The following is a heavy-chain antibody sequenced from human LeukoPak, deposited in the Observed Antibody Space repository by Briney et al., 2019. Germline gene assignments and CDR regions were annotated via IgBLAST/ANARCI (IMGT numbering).Heavy chain of an antibody. CDR1: GGSISSSYYY. CDR3: ARDGEFGYYYGMDV. V-gene: IGHV4-39*07. CDR2: IYYSGST. Sequence: SETLSLTCTVSGGSISSSYYYWGWIRQPPGKGLEWIGSIYYSGSTYYNPSLKSRVTISVDTSKNQFSLKLSSVTAADTAVYYCARDGEFGYYYGMDVWGQGTTVTVSS. D-gene: IGHD3-10*01. J-gene: IGHJ6*02.